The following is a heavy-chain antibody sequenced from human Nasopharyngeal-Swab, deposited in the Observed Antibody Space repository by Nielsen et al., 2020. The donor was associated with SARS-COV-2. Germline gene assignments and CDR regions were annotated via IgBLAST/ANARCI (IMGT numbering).Heavy chain of an antibody. D-gene: IGHD3-10*01. Sequence: GGSLRLSCAASGFTFSSYWMTWVRQAPGKGLVWVSLINSDGSSTIYADSVKGRFTISRDNAKNTLYLQMNTLGAEDTAVYYCASDSGSFSPAHAYWGQGTLVTVSS. J-gene: IGHJ4*02. CDR3: ASDSGSFSPAHAY. CDR1: GFTFSSYW. V-gene: IGHV3-74*01. CDR2: INSDGSST.